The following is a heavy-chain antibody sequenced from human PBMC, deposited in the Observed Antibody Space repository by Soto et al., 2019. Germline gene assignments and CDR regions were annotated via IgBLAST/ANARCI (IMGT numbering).Heavy chain of an antibody. V-gene: IGHV3-23*01. CDR2: ISGGGDAT. CDR1: GFTFSGYA. D-gene: IGHD3-10*01. Sequence: EVQLLDSGGGLVQPGGSLRLSCAASGFTFSGYALTWVRQAPGKGLEWVSAISGGGDATFYADSVKGRFTISRDNSKNTLYLKMNTLRAEATAVYYCARKVSGSTGRPDLWYFDLWGRGTLVTVSS. J-gene: IGHJ2*01. CDR3: ARKVSGSTGRPDLWYFDL.